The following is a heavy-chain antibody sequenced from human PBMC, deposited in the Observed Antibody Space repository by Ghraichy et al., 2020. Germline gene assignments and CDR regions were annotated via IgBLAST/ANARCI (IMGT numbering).Heavy chain of an antibody. CDR1: GFTFSSYW. CDR3: ARGITYTGSYFPEYFQH. Sequence: GGSLRLSCAASGFTFSSYWMHWVRQAPGKGLVWVSRINSDGSSTSYADSVEGRFTISRDNAKNTLYLQMNSLRAEDTAVYYCARGITYTGSYFPEYFQHWGQGTLVTVSS. CDR2: INSDGSST. D-gene: IGHD1-26*01. J-gene: IGHJ1*01. V-gene: IGHV3-74*01.